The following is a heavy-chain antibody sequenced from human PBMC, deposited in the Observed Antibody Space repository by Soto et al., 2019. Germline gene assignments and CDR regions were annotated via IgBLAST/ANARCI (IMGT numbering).Heavy chain of an antibody. CDR3: AKLGGGYIFGHYFDY. D-gene: IGHD5-18*01. CDR2: INTGNGNT. Sequence: GASVKVSCKTSGYTFTLYTLHWVRQAPGQRLEWMGWINTGNGNTKYSQRFQGRVTMSRDTSASTAYMELSSLTSEDTAVYYCAKLGGGYIFGHYFDYWGQGTLVTVSS. J-gene: IGHJ4*02. V-gene: IGHV1-3*04. CDR1: GYTFTLYT.